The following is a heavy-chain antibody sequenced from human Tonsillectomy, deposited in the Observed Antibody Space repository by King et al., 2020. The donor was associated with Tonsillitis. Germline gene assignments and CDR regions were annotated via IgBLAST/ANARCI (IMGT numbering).Heavy chain of an antibody. CDR2: IRCRGGST. CDR3: AKVRGGGQWLAYFDY. CDR1: GFTVSNYA. J-gene: IGHJ4*02. V-gene: IGHV3-23*04. Sequence: VQLVESGGGLVQPGGSLRLSCAASGFTVSNYAMIWVRQAPGKGLECVSGIRCRGGSTYYASSVKGRFTITRDNSKNTLYLQMNSLGGEDTAVYYCAKVRGGGQWLAYFDYWGQGTLVTVSS. D-gene: IGHD6-19*01.